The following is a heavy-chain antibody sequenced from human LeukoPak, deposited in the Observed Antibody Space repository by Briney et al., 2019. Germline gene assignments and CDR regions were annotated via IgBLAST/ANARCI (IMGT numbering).Heavy chain of an antibody. V-gene: IGHV1-2*02. CDR3: GSRQYCSGGSCYGLGDAFDI. CDR1: GYTFTGYY. CDR2: INPNSGGT. J-gene: IGHJ3*02. Sequence: ASVKVSCKASGYTFTGYYMHWVRQAPGQGLEWMGWINPNSGGTNYAQKFQGRVTMTRDTSISTAYMELSRLRSDDTAVYYCGSRQYCSGGSCYGLGDAFDIWGQGTMVTVSS. D-gene: IGHD2-15*01.